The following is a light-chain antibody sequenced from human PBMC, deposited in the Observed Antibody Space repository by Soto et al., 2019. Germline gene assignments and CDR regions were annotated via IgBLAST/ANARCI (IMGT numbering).Light chain of an antibody. J-gene: IGKJ4*01. CDR2: GAS. CDR3: QQASSFPLT. CDR1: QSVSSN. V-gene: IGKV3-15*01. Sequence: EIVMTQSPATLSVSPGERATLSCRASQSVSSNLAWYQQKPGQAPRLLIYGASTRATGIPARFSVSGSGTEFTLTISSLQSEDFATYYCQQASSFPLTFGGGTKVEIK.